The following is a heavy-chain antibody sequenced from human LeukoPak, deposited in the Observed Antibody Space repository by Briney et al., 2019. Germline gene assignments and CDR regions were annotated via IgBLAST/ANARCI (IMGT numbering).Heavy chain of an antibody. J-gene: IGHJ4*02. CDR3: AGAPRGGYFDY. CDR2: IYYSGST. D-gene: IGHD3-16*01. Sequence: SETLSLTCTVSGGSISSGDYYWSWIRQPPWKGLAWIGYIYYSGSTSHNPSLKSRVTISVNTSKTQFSLKLSSVSAADRAVYYCAGAPRGGYFDYWGKGTLVTVSS. V-gene: IGHV4-30-4*08. CDR1: GGSISSGDYY.